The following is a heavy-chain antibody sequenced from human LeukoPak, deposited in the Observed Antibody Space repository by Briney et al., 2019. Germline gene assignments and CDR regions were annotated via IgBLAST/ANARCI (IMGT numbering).Heavy chain of an antibody. CDR3: ARDARVCSSASCYVGYPYDY. J-gene: IGHJ4*02. Sequence: GGSLRLSCAASGFTFSSYSMNWVRQAPGKGLEWVSYISSNSSTIYYADSVKGRFTISRDNAKNSLYLQMNSLRAEDTAVYYCARDARVCSSASCYVGYPYDYWGQGTLVTVSS. CDR1: GFTFSSYS. D-gene: IGHD2-2*01. CDR2: ISSNSSTI. V-gene: IGHV3-48*01.